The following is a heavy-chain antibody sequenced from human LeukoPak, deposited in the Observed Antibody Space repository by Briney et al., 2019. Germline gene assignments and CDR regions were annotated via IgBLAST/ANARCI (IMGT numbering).Heavy chain of an antibody. CDR3: AREEVLWFGETLEDWLDP. CDR1: GGSVSSGSYY. J-gene: IGHJ5*02. D-gene: IGHD3-10*01. V-gene: IGHV4-61*01. CDR2: IYYSGST. Sequence: SETLSLTCTVSGGSVSSGSYYWSWIRQPPGKGLEWIGYIYYSGSTNYNPSLKSRVTISVDTSKNQFSLKLSSVTAADTAVYYCAREEVLWFGETLEDWLDPWGQGTLVTVSS.